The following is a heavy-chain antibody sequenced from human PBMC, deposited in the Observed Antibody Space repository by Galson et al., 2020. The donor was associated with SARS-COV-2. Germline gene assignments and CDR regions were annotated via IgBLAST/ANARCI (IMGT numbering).Heavy chain of an antibody. J-gene: IGHJ4*02. D-gene: IGHD6-13*01. CDR3: ARLSSLDY. CDR1: GFTFSSYS. V-gene: IGHV3-48*01. CDR2: ISNSSRTI. Sequence: GGSLRLSCAASGFTFSSYSMNWVRQAPGQGLGWVSYISNSSRTIYYADSVKGRFTISRDNAKNSLYLHMNSLRADDTAVYYCARLSSLDYWGQGTLVTVSS.